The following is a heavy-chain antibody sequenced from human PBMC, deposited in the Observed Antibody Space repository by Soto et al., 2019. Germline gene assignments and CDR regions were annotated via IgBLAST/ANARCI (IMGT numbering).Heavy chain of an antibody. CDR3: ARDRGNWFDP. J-gene: IGHJ5*02. CDR2: INSDGSST. Sequence: EVQLLESGGGLVQPGGSLRLSCAASGFTFSSYAMSWVRQAPGKGLEWVSRINSDGSSTRYADSVKGRFTISRDNAKNTLYLQMNSLRDEDTAVYYCARDRGNWFDPWGQGTLVTVSS. V-gene: IGHV3-74*01. CDR1: GFTFSSYA.